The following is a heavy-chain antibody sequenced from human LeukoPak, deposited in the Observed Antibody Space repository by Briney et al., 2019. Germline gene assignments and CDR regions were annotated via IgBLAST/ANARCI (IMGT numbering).Heavy chain of an antibody. J-gene: IGHJ4*02. CDR1: GYTLIELS. V-gene: IGHV1-24*01. D-gene: IGHD3-3*01. CDR2: FDPEDGET. CDR3: AGTSFGVVATHFDY. Sequence: ASVKVSCKVSGYTLIELSMHWVRQAPGIGLEWMGGFDPEDGETIYAQKFQGRVTMTEDTSTDTAYMELSSLRSEDTAVYYCAGTSFGVVATHFDYWGQGTLVTVSS.